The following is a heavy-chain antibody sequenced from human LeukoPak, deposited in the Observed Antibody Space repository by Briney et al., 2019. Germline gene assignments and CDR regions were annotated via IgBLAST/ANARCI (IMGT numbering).Heavy chain of an antibody. Sequence: ASVTVSCKASGYTFTGYYMHWVRQAPGQGLEWMGWINPNSGGTNYAQKFQGRVTMTRDTSISTAYMEPSRLRSDDTAVYYCARGREFYDSSGSDAFDIWGQGTMVTISS. CDR2: INPNSGGT. CDR3: ARGREFYDSSGSDAFDI. CDR1: GYTFTGYY. J-gene: IGHJ3*02. D-gene: IGHD3-22*01. V-gene: IGHV1-2*02.